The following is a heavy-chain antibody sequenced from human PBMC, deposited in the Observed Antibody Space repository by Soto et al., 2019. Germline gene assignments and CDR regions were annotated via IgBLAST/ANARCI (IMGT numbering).Heavy chain of an antibody. D-gene: IGHD5-12*01. Sequence: GGSLRLSCAASGFTFSSYSMNWVRQAPGKGLEWVSYISSSSSTIYYADSVKGRFTISRDNAKNSLYLQMNSLRDEDTAVYYCASAYSGYDEAFDYWGQGTLVTVSS. CDR1: GFTFSSYS. CDR2: ISSSSSTI. J-gene: IGHJ4*02. V-gene: IGHV3-48*02. CDR3: ASAYSGYDEAFDY.